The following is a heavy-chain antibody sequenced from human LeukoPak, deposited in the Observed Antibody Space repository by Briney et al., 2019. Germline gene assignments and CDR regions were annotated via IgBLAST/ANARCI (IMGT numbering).Heavy chain of an antibody. CDR1: GFTFSSYA. Sequence: PGGSLRLSCAASGFTFSSYAMHWVRQAPGKGLEWVAVISYDGATTYYADSVKGRFTISRDNSKNTLYLQMNSLRAEDTAMYYCARGSSSWYPIEHWGQGTLVTVPS. D-gene: IGHD6-13*01. J-gene: IGHJ1*01. V-gene: IGHV3-30*01. CDR3: ARGSSSWYPIEH. CDR2: ISYDGATT.